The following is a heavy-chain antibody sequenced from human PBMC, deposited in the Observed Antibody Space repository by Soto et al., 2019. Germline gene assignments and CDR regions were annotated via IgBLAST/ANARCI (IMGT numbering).Heavy chain of an antibody. J-gene: IGHJ6*02. CDR3: ARDCSSTSCYGMDV. CDR1: GYTFTRYA. Sequence: ASVKVSCKASGYTFTRYAMHWVRQAPGQRLQWMGWINAGNGNTKYSQKFQGRVTITRDTSASTVYMELSSLRSEDTAVYYCARDCSSTSCYGMDVWGQGPTVTVSS. CDR2: INAGNGNT. V-gene: IGHV1-3*01. D-gene: IGHD2-2*01.